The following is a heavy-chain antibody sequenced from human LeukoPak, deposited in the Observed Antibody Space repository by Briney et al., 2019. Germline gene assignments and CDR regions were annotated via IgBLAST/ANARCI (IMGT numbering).Heavy chain of an antibody. V-gene: IGHV5-51*01. CDR2: LYPGDSDT. CDR1: GYSFTSYW. Sequence: GESLKISCKGSGYSFTSYWIGWVRQMPGKGLEWMGLLYPGDSDTRYSPSFQGQVTISADKSISTAYLQWSSLKASDTAMYYCASSGWYSSRPLGFNYWGQGTLVTVSS. D-gene: IGHD6-19*01. J-gene: IGHJ4*02. CDR3: ASSGWYSSRPLGFNY.